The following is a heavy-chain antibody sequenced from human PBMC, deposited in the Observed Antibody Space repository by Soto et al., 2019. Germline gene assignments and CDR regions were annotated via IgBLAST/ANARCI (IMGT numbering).Heavy chain of an antibody. J-gene: IGHJ6*02. CDR3: AREIPRESGMDV. Sequence: PGGSLRLSCAASGFTFSSYSMNWVRQAPGKGLEWVSSISSSSSYIYYADSVKGRFTISRDNAKNSLYLQMNSLRAEDTAVYYCAREIPRESGMDVWGQGTTVTVSS. CDR2: ISSSSSYI. CDR1: GFTFSSYS. V-gene: IGHV3-21*01.